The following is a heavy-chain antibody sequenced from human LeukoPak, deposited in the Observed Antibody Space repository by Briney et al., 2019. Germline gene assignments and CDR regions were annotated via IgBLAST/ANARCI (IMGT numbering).Heavy chain of an antibody. J-gene: IGHJ4*02. Sequence: SSETLYLTCAVYGGSFSGYYWSWIRQPPGKGLGWIGEIKHSGSTNYNAFLKSRVTISVDTSKNQFSLKLSSVTAADTAVYYCARSTMVRGVMPGRQEDYWGQGTLVTVSS. CDR1: GGSFSGYY. CDR2: IKHSGST. CDR3: ARSTMVRGVMPGRQEDY. V-gene: IGHV4-34*01. D-gene: IGHD3-10*01.